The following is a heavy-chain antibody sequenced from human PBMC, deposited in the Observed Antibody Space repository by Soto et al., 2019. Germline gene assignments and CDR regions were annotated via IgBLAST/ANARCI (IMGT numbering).Heavy chain of an antibody. J-gene: IGHJ4*02. V-gene: IGHV4-31*03. D-gene: IGHD5-18*01. CDR3: SRGGYSYGLDY. CDR2: IYYSGST. Sequence: PSETLSLTCTVSGGSISSGDYYWSWIRQHPGKGLEWIGYIYYSGSTYYNPSLKSRVTISVDTSKNQFSLKLSSVTAADTAVYYCSRGGYSYGLDYWGQGTLVTVSS. CDR1: GGSISSGDYY.